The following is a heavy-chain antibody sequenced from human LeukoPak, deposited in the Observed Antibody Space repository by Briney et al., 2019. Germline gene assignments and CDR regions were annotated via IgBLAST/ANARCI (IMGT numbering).Heavy chain of an antibody. CDR2: IYTSGST. J-gene: IGHJ4*02. V-gene: IGHV4-61*02. CDR1: GGSISSGSYY. CDR3: ARGPYYYDSSGPSFDY. D-gene: IGHD3-22*01. Sequence: PSETLSLTCTVSGGSISSGSYYWSWIRQPAGKGLEWIGRIYTSGSTNYNPSLKSRVTISVDTSKNQFSLKLSSVTAADTAVYYCARGPYYYDSSGPSFDYWGQGTLVTVSS.